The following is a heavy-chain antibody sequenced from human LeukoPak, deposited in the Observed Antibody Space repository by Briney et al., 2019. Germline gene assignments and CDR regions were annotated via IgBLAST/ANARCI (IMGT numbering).Heavy chain of an antibody. Sequence: SQTLSLTCTVSGGSISSGGYYWSWIRQHPGKGLEWIVYIYYSGSTYYNPSLKSRVTISVDTSKNQFSLKLSSVTAADTAVYYCARDRYTVVSWYFDLWGRGTLVTVSS. D-gene: IGHD4-23*01. CDR2: IYYSGST. V-gene: IGHV4-31*03. CDR3: ARDRYTVVSWYFDL. J-gene: IGHJ2*01. CDR1: GGSISSGGYY.